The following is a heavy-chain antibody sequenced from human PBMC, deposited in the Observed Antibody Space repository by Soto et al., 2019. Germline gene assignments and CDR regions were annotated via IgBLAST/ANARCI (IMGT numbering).Heavy chain of an antibody. Sequence: QVQLVESGGGVVQPGVSLRLSCAASGFTFRNHAMHWVRQAPGKGLECLAVMAHDGSNAFYRDSVKGRFTVSRDNSKNTLYLYMNSLRSEDTGVYYCARGDREDILVVVGARPGEYGTDIWGQGTTVIVSS. D-gene: IGHD2-15*01. J-gene: IGHJ6*02. V-gene: IGHV3-30-3*01. CDR3: ARGDREDILVVVGARPGEYGTDI. CDR1: GFTFRNHA. CDR2: MAHDGSNA.